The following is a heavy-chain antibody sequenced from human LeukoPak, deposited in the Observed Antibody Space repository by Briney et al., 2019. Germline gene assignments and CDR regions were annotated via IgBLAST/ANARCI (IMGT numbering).Heavy chain of an antibody. CDR1: GFTFSSYA. D-gene: IGHD3-10*01. V-gene: IGHV3-23*01. CDR2: ITGTGGST. Sequence: GGSLRLSCAASGFTFSSYAMSWVRQAPGKGLEWVSAITGTGGSTYYVASVKGRFTISRDNAKNSLYLQMNSLRAEDTAVYYCARDKRGYYGSGSYFHWGQGTLVTVSS. CDR3: ARDKRGYYGSGSYFH. J-gene: IGHJ4*02.